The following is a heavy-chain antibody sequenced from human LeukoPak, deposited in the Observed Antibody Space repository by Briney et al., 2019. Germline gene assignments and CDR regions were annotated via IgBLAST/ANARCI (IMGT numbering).Heavy chain of an antibody. V-gene: IGHV1-8*01. J-gene: IGHJ6*02. CDR2: MNPNSGNT. D-gene: IGHD2-2*01. Sequence: ASVKVSCKASGYTFTSYDINWVRQATGQGLEWMGWMNPNSGNTGYAQKFQGRVTMTRNTSISTAYMELSSLRSEDTAVYYSARGYCSSTSCYLPYYYYGMDVWGQGTTVTVSS. CDR3: ARGYCSSTSCYLPYYYYGMDV. CDR1: GYTFTSYD.